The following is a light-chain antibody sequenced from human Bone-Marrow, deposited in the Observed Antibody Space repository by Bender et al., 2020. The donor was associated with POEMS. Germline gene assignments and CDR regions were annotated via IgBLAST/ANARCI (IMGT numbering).Light chain of an antibody. J-gene: IGLJ3*02. CDR1: SSDVGSYNL. CDR2: EGS. V-gene: IGLV2-23*01. Sequence: QSALTQPASVSGAPGQSITISCTGTSSDVGSYNLVSWYQHHPAKAPKLMIYEGSKRPSGVSNRFSGSKSGNTSSLIISGLQAEDEADYYCSLVVGRKNSWVFGGGTKLTVL. CDR3: SLVVGRKNSWV.